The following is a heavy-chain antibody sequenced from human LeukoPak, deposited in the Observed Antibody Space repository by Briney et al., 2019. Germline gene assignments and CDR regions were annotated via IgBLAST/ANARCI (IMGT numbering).Heavy chain of an antibody. CDR2: IYPGDSDT. J-gene: IGHJ5*02. CDR3: ARVTGSSWGKPGFDP. V-gene: IGHV5-51*01. D-gene: IGHD6-13*01. CDR1: GYSFTSNW. Sequence: GESLKISCKGPGYSFTSNWIGWVRQTPGKGLEWMGIIYPGDSDTRYSPSFQGQVTISADKSISTAYLQWSSLKVSDTAMYYCARVTGSSWGKPGFDPWGLGTLVTVSS.